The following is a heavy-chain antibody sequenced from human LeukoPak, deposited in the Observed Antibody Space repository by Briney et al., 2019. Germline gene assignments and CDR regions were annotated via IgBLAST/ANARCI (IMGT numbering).Heavy chain of an antibody. Sequence: ASVKVSCKASGYTFTGYYMHWVRQAPGQGLEWMGWINPNSGGTNYAQKFQGRVTMTRDTSISTAYMELSRLRSDDTAVYYCAKDRYGDYEAPFHYYMDAWGRGTTVTVSS. CDR2: INPNSGGT. D-gene: IGHD5-12*01. CDR1: GYTFTGYY. V-gene: IGHV1-2*02. J-gene: IGHJ6*03. CDR3: AKDRYGDYEAPFHYYMDA.